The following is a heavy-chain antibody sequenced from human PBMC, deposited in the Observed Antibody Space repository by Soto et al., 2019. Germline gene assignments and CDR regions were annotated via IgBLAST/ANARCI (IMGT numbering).Heavy chain of an antibody. CDR3: AVDSPCSGGSCYYGSAGAFDI. V-gene: IGHV3-21*04. J-gene: IGHJ3*02. CDR1: GFTFSSYS. Sequence: GGSLRLSCAASGFTFSSYSMNWVRQAPGKGLEWVSSISSSSSYIYYADSVKGRFTISKDNAKNSLYLQMNSLRAEDTAVYYCAVDSPCSGGSCYYGSAGAFDIWGQGTMVTVSS. D-gene: IGHD2-15*01. CDR2: ISSSSSYI.